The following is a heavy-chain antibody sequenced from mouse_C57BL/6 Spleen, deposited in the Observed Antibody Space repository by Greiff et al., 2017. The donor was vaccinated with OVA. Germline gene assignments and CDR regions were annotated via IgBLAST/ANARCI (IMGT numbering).Heavy chain of an antibody. V-gene: IGHV5-16*01. Sequence: EVKLMESEGGLVQPGSSMKLSCTASGFTFSDYYMAWVRQVPEKGLEWVANINYDGSSTYYLDSLKSRFIISRDNAKNILYLQMSSLKSEDTATYYCAREDYDSHYYAMDYWGQGTSVTVSS. CDR2: INYDGSST. CDR3: AREDYDSHYYAMDY. D-gene: IGHD2-4*01. CDR1: GFTFSDYY. J-gene: IGHJ4*01.